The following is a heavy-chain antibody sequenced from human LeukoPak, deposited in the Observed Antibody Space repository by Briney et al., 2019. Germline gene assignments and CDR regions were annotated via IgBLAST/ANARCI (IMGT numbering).Heavy chain of an antibody. CDR3: ARMFSSYDSSGYSFYYYLDV. V-gene: IGHV4-59*01. CDR2: LYYGGST. Sequence: PSETLSLTCTVSGGSITSYYWSWIRQPPGKGLEWMGYLYYGGSTNYNPSLKSRVTISLDTSKKQFSLNLSSVTAADTAVYYCARMFSSYDSSGYSFYYYLDVWGKGTTVTVSS. J-gene: IGHJ6*03. CDR1: GGSITSYY. D-gene: IGHD3-22*01.